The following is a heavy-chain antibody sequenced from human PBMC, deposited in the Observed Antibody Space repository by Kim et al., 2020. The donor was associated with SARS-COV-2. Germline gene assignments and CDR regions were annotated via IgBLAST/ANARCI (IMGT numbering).Heavy chain of an antibody. V-gene: IGHV4-39*01. J-gene: IGHJ3*02. CDR3: ARSSGWRDAFDI. Sequence: YNPSLKSRVTISVDTSKNQFSLKLSSVTAADTAVYYCARSSGWRDAFDIWGQGTMVTVSS. D-gene: IGHD6-19*01.